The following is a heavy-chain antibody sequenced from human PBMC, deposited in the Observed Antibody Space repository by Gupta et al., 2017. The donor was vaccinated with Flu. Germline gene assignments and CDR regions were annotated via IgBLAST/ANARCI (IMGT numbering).Heavy chain of an antibody. CDR3: ARVEARRLNYFDY. Sequence: EVQLVESGGGLVQPGGSLRLSCAASGFTFRTYSMSWVRQAPGKGLEWVSYIHAISGTIDYADSVKGRFTISRDNAKNSLYLQMDSLRAEDTAVYFCARVEARRLNYFDYWGQGTLVTVSS. CDR2: IHAISGTI. D-gene: IGHD3-10*01. V-gene: IGHV3-48*01. CDR1: GFTFRTYS. J-gene: IGHJ4*02.